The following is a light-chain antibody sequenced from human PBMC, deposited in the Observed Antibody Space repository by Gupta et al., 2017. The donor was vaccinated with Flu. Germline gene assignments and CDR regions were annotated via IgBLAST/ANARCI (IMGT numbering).Light chain of an antibody. J-gene: IGKJ1*01. CDR3: MQELQTHWT. Sequence: IVMTQSPLSLPVTPGEPASLLCRSSQSRLHSNGYNYLDWYLQKPGESPQLLIYLDSKRAYGVPERFSGSGAGTXFTLKTXSGEDQDVGIYYCMQELQTHWTFGXGTKVEI. CDR1: QSRLHSNGYNY. V-gene: IGKV2-28*01. CDR2: LDS.